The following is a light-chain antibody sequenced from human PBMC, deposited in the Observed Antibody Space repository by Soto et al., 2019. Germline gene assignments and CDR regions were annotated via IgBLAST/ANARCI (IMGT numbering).Light chain of an antibody. J-gene: IGKJ1*01. V-gene: IGKV3D-15*01. CDR2: AAS. CDR1: ETDRSN. CDR3: QQYNNCWT. Sequence: RVMTQSPDTLSVSPGERATLSCRASETDRSNLAWYQQKPGQAPRLLIYAASTRATGIPARFIGNGSGTEFTLTISSLQSEDFAVYYCQQYNNCWTFGQGTKVEIK.